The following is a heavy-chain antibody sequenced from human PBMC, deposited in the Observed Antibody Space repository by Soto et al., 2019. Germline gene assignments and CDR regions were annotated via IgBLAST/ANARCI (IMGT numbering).Heavy chain of an antibody. Sequence: VQLVESGGGVVQPGRSLRLSCASSGFTFSSYDMHWVRQAPGKGLEWVAVIWYDGSNEFYADSVKSRFTISRDNSKNTLFLQIDSLRAEDTSVYYCARSAGKGGLAAPIDFWGQGTLVTVSS. J-gene: IGHJ4*02. CDR1: GFTFSSYD. D-gene: IGHD6-13*01. CDR3: ARSAGKGGLAAPIDF. V-gene: IGHV3-33*01. CDR2: IWYDGSNE.